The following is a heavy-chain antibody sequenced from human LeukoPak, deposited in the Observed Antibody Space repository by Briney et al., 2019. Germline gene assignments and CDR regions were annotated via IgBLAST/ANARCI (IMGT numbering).Heavy chain of an antibody. CDR3: ARGSGWLIDY. J-gene: IGHJ4*02. CDR2: IMQGAREI. Sequence: GGSPRLSCAASGFTFSNYWMHWVRQAPGKGLEWVANIMQGAREILYVDSAKGRFTISRDDAKNSLSLQMSSMRAEDTAVYYCARGSGWLIDYWGQGTLVTVSS. D-gene: IGHD6-19*01. V-gene: IGHV3-7*01. CDR1: GFTFSNYW.